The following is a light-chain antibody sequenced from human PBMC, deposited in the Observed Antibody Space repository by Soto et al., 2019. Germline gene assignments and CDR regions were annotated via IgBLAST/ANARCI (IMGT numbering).Light chain of an antibody. V-gene: IGLV2-23*02. J-gene: IGLJ2*01. Sequence: QSALTQPASVSGSPGQSITISCTGTSSDVGGYNYVSWYQQHPGKAPKLMIYEVSNRPSGVSHRFSGSKSGNTASLTISGLQAEDEADYYCCSYAGSSTLVFGGGTKLTVL. CDR2: EVS. CDR3: CSYAGSSTLV. CDR1: SSDVGGYNY.